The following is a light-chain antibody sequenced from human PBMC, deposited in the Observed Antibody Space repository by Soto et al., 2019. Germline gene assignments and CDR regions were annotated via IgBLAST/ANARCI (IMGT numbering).Light chain of an antibody. CDR1: QSVSGK. J-gene: IGKJ2*01. CDR2: GAS. Sequence: EIVMTQSTATLSVSPGERATLSCRASQSVSGKLAWYQQKPGQAPRLLIYGASTRATGVPARFSGSGSGTEFTLTISSLQSEDFAVYYCQQYNKWYTFGQGTKLEIK. V-gene: IGKV3-15*01. CDR3: QQYNKWYT.